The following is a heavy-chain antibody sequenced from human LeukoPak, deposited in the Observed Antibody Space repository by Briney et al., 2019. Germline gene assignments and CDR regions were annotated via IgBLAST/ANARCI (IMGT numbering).Heavy chain of an antibody. CDR1: GFTFSGSA. V-gene: IGHV1-58*01. Sequence: GASVKVSCKASGFTFSGSAVQWVRQARGQRLEWLGWIIVDSGKTHYLQKLQERVTITRDMSTNTAYMELSSLRSEDTAVYYCAADVTPLVRGLIIAFGYWGQGTQVTVSS. CDR2: IIVDSGKT. CDR3: AADVTPLVRGLIIAFGY. D-gene: IGHD3-10*01. J-gene: IGHJ4*02.